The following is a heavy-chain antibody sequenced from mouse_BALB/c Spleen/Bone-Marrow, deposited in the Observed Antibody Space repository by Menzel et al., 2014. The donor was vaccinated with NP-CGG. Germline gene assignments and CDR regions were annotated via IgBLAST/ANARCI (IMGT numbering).Heavy chain of an antibody. CDR1: GYAFTNYL. Sequence: QVQLQQSGAELVRPGTSVKVSCKAPGYAFTNYLIEWVRQRPGQGLEWIGVINPGSGGTNYNEKFKGKATLTADESSSTAYMQLSSLTSDDSAVYFCASRDDAMDYWGQGTSVTVSS. J-gene: IGHJ4*01. V-gene: IGHV1-54*03. D-gene: IGHD3-3*01. CDR2: INPGSGGT. CDR3: ASRDDAMDY.